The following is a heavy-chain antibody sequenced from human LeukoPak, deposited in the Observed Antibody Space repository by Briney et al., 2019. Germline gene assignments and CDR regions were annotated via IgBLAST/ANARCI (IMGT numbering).Heavy chain of an antibody. J-gene: IGHJ4*02. Sequence: SESLSLTCTVSGDSISSYYWSWIRQPPGKGLEWIGYIYYSGSTNYNPSLKSRVTISVDTSKNQFSLKLSSVTAADTAVYYCARERSSYYYDSSGYLDYWAREPWSPSPQ. CDR1: GDSISSYY. CDR3: ARERSSYYYDSSGYLDY. D-gene: IGHD3-22*01. CDR2: IYYSGST. V-gene: IGHV4-59*01.